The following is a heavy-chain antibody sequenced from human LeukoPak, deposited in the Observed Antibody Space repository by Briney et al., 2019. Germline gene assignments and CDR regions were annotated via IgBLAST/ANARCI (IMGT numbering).Heavy chain of an antibody. CDR1: GFTFSDYA. J-gene: IGHJ5*02. Sequence: TGRSLRLSCAASGFTFSDYAVHWVRQAPGKGLEGVAVQSYNGRHEYYADSVQGRFTISRDISKNTLYLQMSSLTTEDAGVYYCAKDMGPSGLGSGWPFDLWGPGTLVAVSS. CDR3: AKDMGPSGLGSGWPFDL. D-gene: IGHD6-19*01. V-gene: IGHV3-30*18. CDR2: QSYNGRHE.